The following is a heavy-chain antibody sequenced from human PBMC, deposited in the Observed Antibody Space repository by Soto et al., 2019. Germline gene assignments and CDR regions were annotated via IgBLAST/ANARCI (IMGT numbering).Heavy chain of an antibody. Sequence: QVQLQESGPGLVKPSQTLSLTCTVSGGSITSSGYYWSWIRQHPGEGLEWIGFTSNSGSTSYNPSLKSRVTISVDTSSNQFSLNLKSVTAAYTAVYYCARGGGSTKVDYWGQGTLVTVSP. CDR3: ARGGGSTKVDY. D-gene: IGHD2-2*01. V-gene: IGHV4-31*03. CDR1: GGSITSSGYY. CDR2: TSNSGST. J-gene: IGHJ4*02.